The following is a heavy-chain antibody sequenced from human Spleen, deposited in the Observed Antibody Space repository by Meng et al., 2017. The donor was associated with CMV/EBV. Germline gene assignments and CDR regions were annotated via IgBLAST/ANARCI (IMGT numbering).Heavy chain of an antibody. CDR3: ARDVSSRITIIRHWYCDL. CDR1: SISSSNW. V-gene: IGHV4-4*01. J-gene: IGHJ2*01. D-gene: IGHD5-24*01. CDR2: IDHSGST. Sequence: SISSSNWWSWVRQPPGKGLEWIGEIDHSGSTNYHPSLKSRVIISIDKSKNHFSLKLRSVTAADTAVYFCARDVSSRITIIRHWYCDLWGRGTLVTVSS.